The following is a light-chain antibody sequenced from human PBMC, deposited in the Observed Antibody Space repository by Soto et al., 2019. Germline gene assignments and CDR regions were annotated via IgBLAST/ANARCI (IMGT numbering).Light chain of an antibody. CDR3: QQYNSYSKA. Sequence: IQLTQSPSTLYASVGDRVTISCRASQTIRTSLAWYQQKPGKVPKLLIYAASILETGVPSRFSGSGSGTEFTLTISSLQPDDFASYYCQQYNSYSKAFGQGTKVDI. CDR2: AAS. CDR1: QTIRTS. J-gene: IGKJ1*01. V-gene: IGKV1-5*01.